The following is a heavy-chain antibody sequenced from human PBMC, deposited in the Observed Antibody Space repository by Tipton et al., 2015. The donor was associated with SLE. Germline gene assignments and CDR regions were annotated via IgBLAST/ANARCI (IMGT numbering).Heavy chain of an antibody. Sequence: SLRLSCAASGFTFSSYAMSWVRQAPGKGLEWVSAISGSGGSTYYADSVKGRFTISRDNSKNTLYLQMNSLRPEDTAVYHCANPPGSPGYWGQGTLVTVSS. CDR3: ANPPGSPGY. D-gene: IGHD6-13*01. V-gene: IGHV3-23*01. J-gene: IGHJ4*02. CDR1: GFTFSSYA. CDR2: ISGSGGST.